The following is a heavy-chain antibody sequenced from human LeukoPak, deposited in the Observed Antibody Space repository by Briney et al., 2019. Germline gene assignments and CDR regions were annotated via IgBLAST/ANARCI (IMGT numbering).Heavy chain of an antibody. D-gene: IGHD3-22*01. Sequence: GGSLRLSCAASGFTFSTYSMNWVRQAPGKGLEWVSSITSSSAYIYYADSVKGRFTSSRDNAKKSLYLQMSSLRDEDTAVYYCVRASYAYDSSGYYYWWYLNLWGRGSLVTVSS. CDR1: GFTFSTYS. V-gene: IGHV3-21*01. J-gene: IGHJ2*01. CDR3: VRASYAYDSSGYYYWWYLNL. CDR2: ITSSSAYI.